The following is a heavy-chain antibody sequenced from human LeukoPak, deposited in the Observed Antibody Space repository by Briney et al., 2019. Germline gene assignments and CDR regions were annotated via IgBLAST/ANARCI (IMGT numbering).Heavy chain of an antibody. CDR3: ARVRMARRGRWFDP. J-gene: IGHJ5*02. CDR1: GGSFSGYY. Sequence: NPSETLSLTCAVSGGSFSGYYWNWIRQSPGKGLEWIGEINHSGSTHYNPSLKSRVTISVDTSENQFSLKLSSVTAADTAVYYCARVRMARRGRWFDPWGQGTLVTVSS. CDR2: INHSGST. V-gene: IGHV4-34*01. D-gene: IGHD5-24*01.